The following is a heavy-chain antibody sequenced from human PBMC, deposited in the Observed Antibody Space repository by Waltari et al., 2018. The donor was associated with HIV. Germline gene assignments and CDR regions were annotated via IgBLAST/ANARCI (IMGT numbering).Heavy chain of an antibody. D-gene: IGHD3-22*01. CDR1: GGSITSSNW. CDR2: VYHSRRT. J-gene: IGHJ4*02. CDR3: ARLPGSGYYVDS. Sequence: QVQLQESGPGVVKPSGTLSLTCAVSGGSITSSNWWAWVRQPPGKGLEWIGEVYHSRRTYYNPSLKSRVTISLDKSKNRFSLRVTSVTVADTAVYYCARLPGSGYYVDSWGQGTLVTVSS. V-gene: IGHV4-4*02.